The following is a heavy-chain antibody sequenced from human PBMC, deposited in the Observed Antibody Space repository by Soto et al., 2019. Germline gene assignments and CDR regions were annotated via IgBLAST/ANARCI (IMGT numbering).Heavy chain of an antibody. Sequence: GSLSLSCAASGITFSNYAMSWVRRAPGKGLEWVSTISGSTGSTYYTDSVKGRFTISRDNSKNTLYLQMNSLKTEDTAVYYCTTDGTVAVAYMARYYYYGMDVWGQGTTVTVSS. V-gene: IGHV3-23*01. CDR3: TTDGTVAVAYMARYYYYGMDV. D-gene: IGHD6-19*01. J-gene: IGHJ6*02. CDR2: ISGSTGST. CDR1: GITFSNYA.